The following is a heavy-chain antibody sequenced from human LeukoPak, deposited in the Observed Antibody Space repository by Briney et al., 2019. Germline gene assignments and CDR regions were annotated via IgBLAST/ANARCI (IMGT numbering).Heavy chain of an antibody. CDR3: ARGGVYSSGWYLLDY. CDR2: INHSGST. Sequence: PSETLSLTCAVYGGSFSGYYWSWIRQPPGKGLEWIGEINHSGSTNYNPSLKSRVTISVDTSKNQFSLKLSSVTAADTAVYYCARGGVYSSGWYLLDYWGQGTLVTVSS. J-gene: IGHJ4*02. CDR1: GGSFSGYY. D-gene: IGHD6-19*01. V-gene: IGHV4-34*01.